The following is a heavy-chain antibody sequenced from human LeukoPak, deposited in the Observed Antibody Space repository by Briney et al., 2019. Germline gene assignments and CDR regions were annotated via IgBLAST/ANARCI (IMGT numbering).Heavy chain of an antibody. CDR1: GGSISSYY. V-gene: IGHV4-59*01. J-gene: IGHJ5*02. CDR2: IYYSGST. Sequence: SETLSLTCTVSGGSISSYYWSWIRQPPGKGLEWIGYIYYSGSTSYNPSLKSRVTISVDTSKNQISLKVNSVTAADTAVYYCASLSEYCSAGSCYLGWFDPWGQGTLVTVSS. CDR3: ASLSEYCSAGSCYLGWFDP. D-gene: IGHD2-15*01.